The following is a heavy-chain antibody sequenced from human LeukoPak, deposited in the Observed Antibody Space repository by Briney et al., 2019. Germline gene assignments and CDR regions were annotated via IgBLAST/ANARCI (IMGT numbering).Heavy chain of an antibody. Sequence: SCKASGYTFTSYGISWVRQAPGKGLEWVGRIKSKTDGGTTDYAAPVKGRFTISRDDSKNTLYLQMNSLKTEDTAVYYCTTTPGSYYDYWGQGTLVTVSS. CDR3: TTTPGSYYDY. J-gene: IGHJ4*02. D-gene: IGHD3-10*01. V-gene: IGHV3-15*01. CDR1: GYTFTSYG. CDR2: IKSKTDGGTT.